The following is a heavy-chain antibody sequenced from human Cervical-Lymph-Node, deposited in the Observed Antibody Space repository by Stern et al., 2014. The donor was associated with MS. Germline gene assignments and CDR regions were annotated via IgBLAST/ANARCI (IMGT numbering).Heavy chain of an antibody. J-gene: IGHJ4*02. Sequence: QVQLVESGGGVVQPGRSLRLSCGASGFTFSDYTMHWVRQAPGKGLEWVANILSDGTTKYYADSGKGRFTISRDNSKNTLYVQMSSLRTEDTAVYYCARDRLYSSGWTYFDYWGQGTVVTVSS. D-gene: IGHD6-19*01. CDR3: ARDRLYSSGWTYFDY. CDR2: ILSDGTTK. CDR1: GFTFSDYT. V-gene: IGHV3-30*04.